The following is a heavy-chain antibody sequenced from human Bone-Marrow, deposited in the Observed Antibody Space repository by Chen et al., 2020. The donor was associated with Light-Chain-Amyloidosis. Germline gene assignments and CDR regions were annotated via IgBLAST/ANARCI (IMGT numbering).Heavy chain of an antibody. CDR2: IYPDDSYA. CDR3: ARRRDGYNFDY. Sequence: EVQLEQSGPEVKKPGESLKISCKGSGYTFPNYWIGWVRQMPGKGLEWMGVIYPDDSYARYSPSFEGQVTISADKSITTAYLQGRSLKASDTAMYYCARRRDGYNFDYWGQGTLVTVSS. D-gene: IGHD5-12*01. J-gene: IGHJ4*02. CDR1: GYTFPNYW. V-gene: IGHV5-51*01.